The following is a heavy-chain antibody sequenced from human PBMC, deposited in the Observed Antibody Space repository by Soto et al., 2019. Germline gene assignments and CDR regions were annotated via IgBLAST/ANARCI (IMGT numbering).Heavy chain of an antibody. CDR1: GFTFNNYG. D-gene: IGHD6-13*01. Sequence: QVQLVESGGGVVQPGRSVRLSCAASGFTFNNYGKHWVRQAPGKGLEWLAVIWNDGSNSSYANSVKGRFTISRDNSKNTPYLQMSSLRAEDTAVYYCARRQIPPPTRGAANARGGMDVWGQGTTVTVSS. V-gene: IGHV3-33*01. J-gene: IGHJ6*02. CDR2: IWNDGSNS. CDR3: ARRQIPPPTRGAANARGGMDV.